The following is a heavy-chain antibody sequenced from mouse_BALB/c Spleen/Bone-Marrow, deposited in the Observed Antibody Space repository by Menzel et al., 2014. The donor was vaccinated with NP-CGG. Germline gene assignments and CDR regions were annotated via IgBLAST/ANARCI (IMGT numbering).Heavy chain of an antibody. V-gene: IGHV14-3*02. J-gene: IGHJ4*01. Sequence: VQLQQSGAELVKPGASVKLSCTASGFNIKDTYMHWVKQRPEQGLEWIGRIDPANGNTKYDPKFQGKATITADTSSNTAYLQLSSLTSEDTAVCYCARYRYDYYAMDYWGQGTSVTVSS. CDR1: GFNIKDTY. D-gene: IGHD2-14*01. CDR2: IDPANGNT. CDR3: ARYRYDYYAMDY.